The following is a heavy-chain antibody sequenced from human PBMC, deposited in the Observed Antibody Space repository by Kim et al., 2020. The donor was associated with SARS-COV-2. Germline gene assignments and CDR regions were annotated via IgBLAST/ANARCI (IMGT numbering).Heavy chain of an antibody. CDR1: GFTFGGYA. J-gene: IGHJ5*02. V-gene: IGHV3-23*03. CDR2: IYAGGSSA. Sequence: GGSLRLSCAASGFTFGGYAMTWVRQAPGKGLECVSVIYAGGSSAFYADSVKGRFTIPRDNSKNTVYLQMNSLTVEDTAIYYCAKDFNWFDPWGQGTLVTV. CDR3: AKDFNWFDP.